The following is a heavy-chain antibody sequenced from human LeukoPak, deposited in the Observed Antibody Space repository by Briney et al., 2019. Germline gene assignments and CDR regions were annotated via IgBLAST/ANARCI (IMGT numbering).Heavy chain of an antibody. V-gene: IGHV3-53*01. CDR3: ARGVEPLAANTLAY. CDR2: LYSDGNT. Sequence: GGSLRLSCAASGFTVITNDMTWVRQAPGKGLEWVSVLYSDGNTKYADSVQGRFTISRDNSKNTLYLEMNSQSPDDTAVYYCARGVEPLAANTLAYWGQGTLVTVSS. CDR1: GFTVITND. J-gene: IGHJ4*02. D-gene: IGHD1-14*01.